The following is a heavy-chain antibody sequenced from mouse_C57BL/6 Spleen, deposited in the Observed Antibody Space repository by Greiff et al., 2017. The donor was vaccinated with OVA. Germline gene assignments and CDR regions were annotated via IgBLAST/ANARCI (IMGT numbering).Heavy chain of an antibody. Sequence: VKLVESGPGLVQPSQSLSITCTVSGFSLTSYGVHWVRQSPGKGLEWLGVIWSGGSTDYNAAFISRLSISKDNSKSQVFFKMNSLQADDTAIYYCARNGYGGGYYAMDYWGQGTSVTVSS. J-gene: IGHJ4*01. D-gene: IGHD2-2*01. CDR2: IWSGGST. CDR1: GFSLTSYG. V-gene: IGHV2-2*01. CDR3: ARNGYGGGYYAMDY.